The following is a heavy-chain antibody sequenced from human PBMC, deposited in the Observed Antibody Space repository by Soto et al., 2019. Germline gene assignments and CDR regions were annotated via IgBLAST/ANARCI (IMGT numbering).Heavy chain of an antibody. CDR3: AKDITPHYYYYYGMDV. CDR1: GFTFDDYT. V-gene: IGHV3-43*01. Sequence: GGSLRLSCAASGFTFDDYTMHWVRQAPGKGLEWVSLISWDGGSTYYADSVKGRFTISRDNSKNSLYLQMNSLRTEDTALYYCAKDITPHYYYYYGMDVWGQGTTVTVSS. J-gene: IGHJ6*02. CDR2: ISWDGGST.